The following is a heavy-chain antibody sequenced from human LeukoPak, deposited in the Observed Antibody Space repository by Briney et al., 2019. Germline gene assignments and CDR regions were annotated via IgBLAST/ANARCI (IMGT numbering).Heavy chain of an antibody. D-gene: IGHD3-10*01. CDR3: AKDRLAMVGGVDY. V-gene: IGHV3-23*01. CDR2: ISSSGGST. Sequence: GGSLRLSCAASGFTFSTYAMNWVRQAPGKGLEWVSAISSSGGSTCYADSVKGQFTISRDNSKNTVYLQMNSLRAEDTAVYYCAKDRLAMVGGVDYWGQGTLVTVSS. CDR1: GFTFSTYA. J-gene: IGHJ4*02.